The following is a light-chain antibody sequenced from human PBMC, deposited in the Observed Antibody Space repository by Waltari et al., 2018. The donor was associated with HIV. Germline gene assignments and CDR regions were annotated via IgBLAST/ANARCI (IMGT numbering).Light chain of an antibody. CDR3: CSYAGSYTLV. Sequence: QSALTQPRSVSVSPGQSVTISCTGTSSDVGGYNYVSWYQQHPGKAPKLMIYDVSKRPSGGPDRFSGSKSGNTASLTISVLQAEDEADYYCCSYAGSYTLVFGGGTKLTVL. CDR1: SSDVGGYNY. CDR2: DVS. J-gene: IGLJ3*02. V-gene: IGLV2-11*01.